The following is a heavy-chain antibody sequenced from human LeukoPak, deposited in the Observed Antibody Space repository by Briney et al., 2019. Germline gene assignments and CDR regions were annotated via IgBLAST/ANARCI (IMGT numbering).Heavy chain of an antibody. V-gene: IGHV4-39*07. Sequence: SETLSLTCTVSGDSISSSNYYWGWIRQPPGKGLEWIGSIYYNESTSYNPSLKSRVTISVDTSKKQFSLKLSSVTAADTAVYYCARKNDAFDIWGQGTMVTVSS. CDR2: IYYNEST. CDR3: ARKNDAFDI. J-gene: IGHJ3*02. CDR1: GDSISSSNYY.